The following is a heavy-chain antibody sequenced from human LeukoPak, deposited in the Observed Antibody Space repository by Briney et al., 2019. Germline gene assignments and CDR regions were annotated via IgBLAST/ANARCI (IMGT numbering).Heavy chain of an antibody. CDR3: ARKRWLQGAFDY. CDR1: GFTVSSNY. V-gene: IGHV3-66*01. D-gene: IGHD5-12*01. Sequence: GGSLRLSCAASGFTVSSNYISWVRQAPGKGLEWVSVIYSGGSTYYADSVKGRFTISRDNSKNTVYLQINSLRAEDTAVYYCARKRWLQGAFDYWGQGTLVTVSS. CDR2: IYSGGST. J-gene: IGHJ4*02.